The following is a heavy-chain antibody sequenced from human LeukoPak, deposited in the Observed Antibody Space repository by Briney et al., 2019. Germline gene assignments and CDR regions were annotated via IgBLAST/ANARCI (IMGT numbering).Heavy chain of an antibody. J-gene: IGHJ6*02. D-gene: IGHD3-10*01. CDR1: GSTFTSSD. V-gene: IGHV1-8*01. CDR3: ARPERGRDYYGMDV. Sequence: GASVKLCCKAAGSTFTSSDINWVRQATGPGLGWMGWMSTNSGMTGYAKKFQGGVTMTRNTYISTAYMELSSMRSEDTAVYCCARPERGRDYYGMDVWGQGTTVTVSS. CDR2: MSTNSGMT.